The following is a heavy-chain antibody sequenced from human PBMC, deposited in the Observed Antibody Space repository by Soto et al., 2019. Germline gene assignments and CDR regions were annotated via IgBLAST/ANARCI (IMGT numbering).Heavy chain of an antibody. J-gene: IGHJ4*02. V-gene: IGHV2-5*02. Sequence: QITLKESGPSLVKPTQTLTLTCTFSGFSLSTSGVGVGWIRQPPGKALEWLGVIFWDDDKRYSPSLKRRLTITKDPSKNQLVLTMTNMDPVDAATYYCAHLPWKQLWPRAPVAYWGQGTPVTVSS. CDR2: IFWDDDK. D-gene: IGHD5-18*01. CDR3: AHLPWKQLWPRAPVAY. CDR1: GFSLSTSGVG.